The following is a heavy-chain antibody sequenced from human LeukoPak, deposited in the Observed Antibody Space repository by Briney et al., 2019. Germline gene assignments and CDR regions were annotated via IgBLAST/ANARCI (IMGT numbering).Heavy chain of an antibody. CDR2: IRHDASSQ. CDR1: GFSFSTYG. D-gene: IGHD3-10*01. Sequence: PGGSLRLSCAASGFSFSTYGMHWVRQAPGKGLEWVAFIRHDASSQYYADSVKGRFTISRDSSKDTLYLQMNSLRTEDTAVYFCAKDRLEFYGSARYYFDFWGQGSLVTVSS. V-gene: IGHV3-30*02. J-gene: IGHJ4*02. CDR3: AKDRLEFYGSARYYFDF.